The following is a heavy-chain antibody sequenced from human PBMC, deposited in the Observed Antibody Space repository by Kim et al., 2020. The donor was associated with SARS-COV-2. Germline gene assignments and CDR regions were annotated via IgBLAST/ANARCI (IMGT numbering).Heavy chain of an antibody. D-gene: IGHD3-22*01. CDR1: GYAFTSYY. Sequence: ASVKVSCKASGYAFTSYYIHWVRQAPGQGLEWMGVINPSGVSATYAQKFQGRVTLTRDTSTSTVYMELSSLRSDDTAVYYCARDVLVEYYSDSWRGAYPGDAFDIWGQGTMVTVSS. CDR3: ARDVLVEYYSDSWRGAYPGDAFDI. CDR2: INPSGVSA. J-gene: IGHJ3*02. V-gene: IGHV1-46*01.